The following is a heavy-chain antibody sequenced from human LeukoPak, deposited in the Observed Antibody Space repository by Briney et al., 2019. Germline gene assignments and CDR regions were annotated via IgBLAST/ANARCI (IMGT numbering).Heavy chain of an antibody. CDR2: IYYGGST. Sequence: ASETLSLTCTVSNGSMISYYWSWLRQPPGKGLEWMGYIYYGGSTNYNPSLKSRVTILVDTSKNQFSLTLSSVTAADTAVYYCAREGAGSYGFRYIDVWGKGTTVTVSS. D-gene: IGHD5-18*01. V-gene: IGHV4-59*01. CDR1: NGSMISYY. CDR3: AREGAGSYGFRYIDV. J-gene: IGHJ6*03.